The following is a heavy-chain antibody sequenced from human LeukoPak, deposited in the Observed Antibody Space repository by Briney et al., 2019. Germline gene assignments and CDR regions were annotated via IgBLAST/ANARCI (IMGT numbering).Heavy chain of an antibody. V-gene: IGHV1-46*03. CDR3: ARDFRAVARWFDP. Sequence: ASVKVSCKASGYTFTSYYMHWVGQAPGQGGEWMGIINPSGGSTSYAQKFQGRVTMTRDTSTSTVYMELSSLRSEDTAVYYCARDFRAVARWFDPWGQGTLVTVSS. D-gene: IGHD3-10*01. CDR2: INPSGGST. CDR1: GYTFTSYY. J-gene: IGHJ5*02.